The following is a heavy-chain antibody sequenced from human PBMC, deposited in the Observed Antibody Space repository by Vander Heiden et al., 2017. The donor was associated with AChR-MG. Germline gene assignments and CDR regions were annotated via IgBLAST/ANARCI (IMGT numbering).Heavy chain of an antibody. V-gene: IGHV3-33*06. Sequence: QVQLVESGGGVVQPGRSLRLFCTAPGFTFGSCGMHWAGKAPAKRLEWVAVIWYDGSNKYYAESVKGRFTISRDNSKNTLYLQMNSLRAEDTAVYYCANTKYSSGWYFQHWGQGTLVTVSS. CDR2: IWYDGSNK. J-gene: IGHJ1*01. CDR1: GFTFGSCG. CDR3: ANTKYSSGWYFQH. D-gene: IGHD6-19*01.